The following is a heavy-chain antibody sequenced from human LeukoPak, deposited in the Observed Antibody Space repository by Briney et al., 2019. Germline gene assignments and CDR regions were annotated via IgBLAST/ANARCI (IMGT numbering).Heavy chain of an antibody. V-gene: IGHV4-59*01. Sequence: SETLSLTCTVSGGSISSYYWSWIRQLPGKGLEWIGYIYYSGSTNYNPSLKSRVTISVDTSKNQFSLKLSSVTAADTAVYYCARVSRTYCSSTSCYLYYFDYWGQGTLVTVSS. J-gene: IGHJ4*02. D-gene: IGHD2-2*01. CDR2: IYYSGST. CDR3: ARVSRTYCSSTSCYLYYFDY. CDR1: GGSISSYY.